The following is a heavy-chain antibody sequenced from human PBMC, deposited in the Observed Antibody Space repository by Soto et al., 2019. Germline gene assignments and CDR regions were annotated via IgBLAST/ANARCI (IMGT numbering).Heavy chain of an antibody. D-gene: IGHD1-26*01. CDR1: SGSIGTYF. V-gene: IGHV4-59*01. CDR2: IYYSGTT. CDR3: ARGRGGTYDAFDI. Sequence: QVQLRESGPGLVKPSETLSLTCTVSSGSIGTYFWSWIRQPPGKGLEWIGYIYYSGTTNYNPSLNGRVTIFPDTSKNQFSLRLSSVTAADTAVYCCARGRGGTYDAFDIWGQGTLVTVSS. J-gene: IGHJ3*02.